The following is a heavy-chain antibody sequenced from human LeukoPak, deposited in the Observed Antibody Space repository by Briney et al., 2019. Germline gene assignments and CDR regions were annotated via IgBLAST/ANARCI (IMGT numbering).Heavy chain of an antibody. CDR3: AKDHAGYADY. Sequence: PGGSLRLSCAASGITFSSYGMSWVRQAPGKGLEWVSSISSTGGTTYYADSVKGRFTISRDNSKNTLYLQMNSLRAEDTAVYYCAKDHAGYADYWGQGTLVTVSS. CDR2: ISSTGGTT. V-gene: IGHV3-23*01. CDR1: GITFSSYG. D-gene: IGHD3-16*01. J-gene: IGHJ4*02.